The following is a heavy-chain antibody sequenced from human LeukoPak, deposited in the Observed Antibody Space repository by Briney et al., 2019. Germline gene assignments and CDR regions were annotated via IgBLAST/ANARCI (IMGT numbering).Heavy chain of an antibody. J-gene: IGHJ4*02. CDR3: ARHYYYGSGSYNFDY. D-gene: IGHD3-10*01. Sequence: TGGSLRLSCAASGFTVSSNYMSWVRQAPGKGLEWVSVIYSGGNTYYADSVKGRFTISRDNSKNTLYLQMNSLSAEDTAVYYCARHYYYGSGSYNFDYWGQGTLVTVSS. V-gene: IGHV3-53*01. CDR2: IYSGGNT. CDR1: GFTVSSNY.